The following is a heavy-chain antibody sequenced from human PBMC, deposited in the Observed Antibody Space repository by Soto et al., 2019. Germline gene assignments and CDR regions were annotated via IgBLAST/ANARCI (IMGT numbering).Heavy chain of an antibody. V-gene: IGHV4-61*01. J-gene: IGHJ3*02. D-gene: IGHD3-22*01. CDR2: IYYSGST. CDR3: AREEEENEYYDSSGYYVGDAFDI. CDR1: GGSVSSGSYY. Sequence: SETLSLTCTVSGGSVSSGSYYWSWIRQPPGKGLEWIGYIYYSGSTNYNPSLKSRVTISVDTSKNQFSLKLSSVTAADTAVYYCAREEEENEYYDSSGYYVGDAFDIWGQGTMVTVSS.